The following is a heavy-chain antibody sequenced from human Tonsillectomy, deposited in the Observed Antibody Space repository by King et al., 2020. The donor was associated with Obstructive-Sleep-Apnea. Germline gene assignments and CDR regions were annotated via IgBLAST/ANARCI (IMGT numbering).Heavy chain of an antibody. Sequence: QLQESGPGLVKPSQTLSLTCTVSGGSIISGGYHWSWIRQHPGKGLEWIGYIYDSGSTYYNPSLKSRIAISVDTSKNQFARKLRSVTAADTAVYYCARLPGGNYGMDVWGQGTTVTVSS. CDR3: ARLPGGNYGMDV. J-gene: IGHJ6*02. CDR2: IYDSGST. D-gene: IGHD3-16*01. CDR1: GGSIISGGYH. V-gene: IGHV4-31*03.